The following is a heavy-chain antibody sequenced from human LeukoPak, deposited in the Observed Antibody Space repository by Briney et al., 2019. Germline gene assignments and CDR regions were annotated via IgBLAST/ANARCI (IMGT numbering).Heavy chain of an antibody. D-gene: IGHD6-19*01. V-gene: IGHV3-30*18. J-gene: IGHJ4*02. Sequence: GGSLRLSCATSGFTFSTYGMEWVRQAPGKGLEWVAVISNDGSNKYYADSVKGRFTISRDNSKNTLYLQMDSLRAEDTAVYYCAKAPSRSSGWSIDYWGQGTLVTVSS. CDR2: ISNDGSNK. CDR3: AKAPSRSSGWSIDY. CDR1: GFTFSTYG.